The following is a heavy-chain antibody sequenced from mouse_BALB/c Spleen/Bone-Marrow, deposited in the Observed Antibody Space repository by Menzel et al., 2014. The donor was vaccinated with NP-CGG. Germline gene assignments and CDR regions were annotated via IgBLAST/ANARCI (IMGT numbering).Heavy chain of an antibody. Sequence: VKLMESGAELARPGASVKLSCKASGYTFTSYWMQWVKQRPGQGLEWIGAIYPGDGDTRYTQKFRGKATLTADKSSNTAYMQLSSLTSEDSAVYFCASPYCNYDAMDYWGQGTSVTVSS. CDR3: ASPYCNYDAMDY. CDR1: GYTFTSYW. J-gene: IGHJ4*01. D-gene: IGHD2-1*01. CDR2: IYPGDGDT. V-gene: IGHV1-87*01.